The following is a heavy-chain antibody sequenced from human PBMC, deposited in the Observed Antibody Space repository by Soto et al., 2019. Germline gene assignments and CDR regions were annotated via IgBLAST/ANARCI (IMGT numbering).Heavy chain of an antibody. CDR2: ISDSGYST. J-gene: IGHJ4*02. D-gene: IGHD2-8*01. CDR1: GFTFSFYA. CDR3: AKDMEMTGSCTNGLCWTLDY. Sequence: VGSLRLSCAASGFTFSFYAMTWVRQAPGKGLEWVSGISDSGYSTDYADSVKGRFTVSRDNAKNTLYLQMNSLRAEDTAVYFCAKDMEMTGSCTNGLCWTLDYWGPGTLVTVSS. V-gene: IGHV3-23*01.